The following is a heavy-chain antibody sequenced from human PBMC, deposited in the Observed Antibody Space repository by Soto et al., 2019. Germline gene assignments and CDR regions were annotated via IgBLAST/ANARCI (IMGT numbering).Heavy chain of an antibody. J-gene: IGHJ6*02. D-gene: IGHD3-10*01. V-gene: IGHV4-34*01. CDR3: ARGLRASFGVRLSYYYYGMDV. Sequence: SETLSLTCALYGGSFSDYYWGWVRQPPGKGLECIAEITHSGSTNYNPTLKSRVTLSLDTSKNQFSLNLTSVTAADAAVYYCARGLRASFGVRLSYYYYGMDVWGQGTTVTVSS. CDR2: ITHSGST. CDR1: GGSFSDYY.